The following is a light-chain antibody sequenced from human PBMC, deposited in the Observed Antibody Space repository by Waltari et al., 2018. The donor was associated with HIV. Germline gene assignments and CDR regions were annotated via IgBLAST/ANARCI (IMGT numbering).Light chain of an antibody. CDR1: QAIGSD. Sequence: DVQMTQSPSPLSASVGDRVAITCRASQAIGSDLAWYQQKPGKVPKLLIYATSTLQSGVPSRFSGSGSGTDFTLTITSLQTEDFAFYYCQRYDRAPYTFGPGTKLELK. CDR2: ATS. CDR3: QRYDRAPYT. V-gene: IGKV1-27*01. J-gene: IGKJ2*01.